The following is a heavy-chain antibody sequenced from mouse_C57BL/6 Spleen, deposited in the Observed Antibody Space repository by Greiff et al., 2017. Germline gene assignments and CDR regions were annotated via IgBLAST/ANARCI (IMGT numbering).Heavy chain of an antibody. D-gene: IGHD1-1*01. CDR1: GFTFSDYG. V-gene: IGHV5-15*01. CDR3: ARRNYYGSSYGAMDY. CDR2: ISNLAYSI. Sequence: EVQGVESGGGLVQPGGSLKLSCAASGFTFSDYGMAWVRQAPRKGPEWVAFISNLAYSIYSADTVTGRFTISRENAKNTLYLEMSSLRSEDTAMYYCARRNYYGSSYGAMDYWGQGTSVTVSS. J-gene: IGHJ4*01.